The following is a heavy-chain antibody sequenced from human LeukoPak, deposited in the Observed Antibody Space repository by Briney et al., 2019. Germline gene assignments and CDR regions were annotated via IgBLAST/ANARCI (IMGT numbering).Heavy chain of an antibody. V-gene: IGHV3-23*01. CDR1: GFTFSSYA. CDR3: AKAQLMSRIVGAAD. D-gene: IGHD1-26*01. J-gene: IGHJ4*02. CDR2: ISGSGGKT. Sequence: GGSLRLSCAASGFTFSSYAMSWVRQAPGKGLEWVSGISGSGGKTYYADSVKGRFTISRDNSKNTVYLQMNSLRAEDTAVYYCAKAQLMSRIVGAADWGQGTLVTVSS.